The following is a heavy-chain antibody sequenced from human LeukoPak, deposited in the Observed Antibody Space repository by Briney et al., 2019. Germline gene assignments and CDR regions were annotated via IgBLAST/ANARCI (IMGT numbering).Heavy chain of an antibody. CDR2: IHQDGNEK. CDR1: GFTFSTYW. Sequence: PGGSLRLSCAASGFTFSTYWMSWVRQAPGKGLEWVANIHQDGNEKYYVDSVKGRFTISRDNAKNSLYLQMNSLRAEDTTVYYCARDCWDYGSGSYCGIDYWGQGTLVTVSS. CDR3: ARDCWDYGSGSYCGIDY. D-gene: IGHD3-10*01. V-gene: IGHV3-7*01. J-gene: IGHJ4*02.